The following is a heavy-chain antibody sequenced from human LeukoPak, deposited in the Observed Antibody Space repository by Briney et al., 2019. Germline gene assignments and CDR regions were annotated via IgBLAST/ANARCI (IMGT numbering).Heavy chain of an antibody. Sequence: GGSLRLSSAASGFIFSSYAMSWVGQAPGKGLEWVSTISGSGGSTYYADSVKGRFTISRDNSKNTVYLQMSSLKAEDTAVYYFSKDRSCITDVRHGVFDYWGQGTLVTVSS. CDR3: SKDRSCITDVRHGVFDY. V-gene: IGHV3-23*01. D-gene: IGHD3-10*01. CDR1: GFIFSSYA. CDR2: ISGSGGST. J-gene: IGHJ4*02.